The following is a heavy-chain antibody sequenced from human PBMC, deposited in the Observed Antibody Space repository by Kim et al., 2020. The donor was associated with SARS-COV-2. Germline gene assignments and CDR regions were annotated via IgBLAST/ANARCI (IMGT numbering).Heavy chain of an antibody. V-gene: IGHV1-69*01. Sequence: SPQTFQGRVTITADESTSTAYMELSSLRSEDTAVYYCARGGDIAARPFDYWGQGTLVTVSS. D-gene: IGHD6-6*01. J-gene: IGHJ4*02. CDR3: ARGGDIAARPFDY.